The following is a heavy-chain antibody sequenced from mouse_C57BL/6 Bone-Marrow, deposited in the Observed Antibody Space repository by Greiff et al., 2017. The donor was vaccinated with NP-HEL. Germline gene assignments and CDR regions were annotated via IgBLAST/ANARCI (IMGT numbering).Heavy chain of an antibody. D-gene: IGHD2-1*01. CDR2: IYPSDSET. CDR3: ASHLLWYPSYAMDY. J-gene: IGHJ4*01. V-gene: IGHV1-61*01. CDR1: GYTFTSYW. Sequence: QVQLQQPGAELVRPGSSVKLSCKASGYTFTSYWMDWVKQRPGQGLEWIGNIYPSDSETHYNQKFKDKATLTVDKSSSTAYMQLSSLTSDDSAVYYCASHLLWYPSYAMDYWGQGTSVTVSS.